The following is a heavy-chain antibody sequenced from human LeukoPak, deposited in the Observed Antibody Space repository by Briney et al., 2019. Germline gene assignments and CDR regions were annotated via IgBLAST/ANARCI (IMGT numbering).Heavy chain of an antibody. CDR2: FDPEDGEP. CDR3: ATNVDYSDDY. V-gene: IGHV1-24*01. D-gene: IGHD4-11*01. J-gene: IGHJ4*02. Sequence: GASVKVSCKVSGYTLTALSIQWVRQVPGKGLEWMGGFDPEDGEPIYAQRFQGRVTMTEDTSTDTAYMGLSSLRSDDTAVYYCATNVDYSDDYWGQGTLVTVSS. CDR1: GYTLTALS.